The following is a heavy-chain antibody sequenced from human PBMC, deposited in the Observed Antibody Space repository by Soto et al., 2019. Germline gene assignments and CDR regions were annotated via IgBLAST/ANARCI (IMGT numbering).Heavy chain of an antibody. CDR1: GGSISSGGYY. J-gene: IGHJ6*02. V-gene: IGHV4-31*03. Sequence: QVQLQESGPGLVKPSQTLSLTCTVSGGSISSGGYYWSWIRQHPGKGLEWIGYIYYSGSTYYNPSLKSRVTISXXTXKXXFSLKLSSVTAADTAVYYCARGYSSSWPYYYGMDVWGQGTTVTVSS. D-gene: IGHD6-13*01. CDR2: IYYSGST. CDR3: ARGYSSSWPYYYGMDV.